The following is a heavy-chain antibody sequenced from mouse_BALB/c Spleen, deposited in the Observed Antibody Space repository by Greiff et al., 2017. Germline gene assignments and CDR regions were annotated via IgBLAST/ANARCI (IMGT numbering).Heavy chain of an antibody. D-gene: IGHD2-1*01. Sequence: EVQLVESGGGLVQPGGSLRLSCATSGFTFTDYYMSWVRQPPGKALEWLGFIRNKANGYTTEYSASVKGRFTISRDNSQSILYLQMNTLRAEDSATYYCARGSLIYYGNYDYWGQGTTLTVSS. V-gene: IGHV7-3*02. CDR1: GFTFTDYY. J-gene: IGHJ2*01. CDR3: ARGSLIYYGNYDY. CDR2: IRNKANGYTT.